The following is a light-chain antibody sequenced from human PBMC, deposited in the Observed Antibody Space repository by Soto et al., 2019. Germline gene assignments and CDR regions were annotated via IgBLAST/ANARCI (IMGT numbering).Light chain of an antibody. CDR1: SSDVGTYNH. Sequence: QSALTQPASVSGSPGHSITISCTGTSSDVGTYNHVSWYQQHPGKAPKLMIYDVSNRPSGVSNRFSGSKSGNTASLTISGLQAEDEADYYCSSYTTSTTLGVFGTGTKATVL. J-gene: IGLJ1*01. V-gene: IGLV2-14*01. CDR2: DVS. CDR3: SSYTTSTTLGV.